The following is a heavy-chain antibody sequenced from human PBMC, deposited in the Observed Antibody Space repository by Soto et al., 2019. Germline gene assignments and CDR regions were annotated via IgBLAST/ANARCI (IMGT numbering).Heavy chain of an antibody. CDR2: ISAHNGNT. Sequence: QVHLVQSGAEVKKPGASVKVSCKASGYTFTSYGITWVRQAPGQGLEWMGWISAHNGNTDYAQKLQGRVIVTRDTSKVTAYMELRCLRSDDTAVYYCARGRDGDYWGQGALVTVSS. J-gene: IGHJ4*02. CDR3: ARGRDGDY. CDR1: GYTFTSYG. V-gene: IGHV1-18*01. D-gene: IGHD6-6*01.